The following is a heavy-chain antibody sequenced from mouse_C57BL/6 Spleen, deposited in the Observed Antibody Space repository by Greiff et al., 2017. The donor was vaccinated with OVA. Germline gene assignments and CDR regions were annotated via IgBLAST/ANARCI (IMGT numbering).Heavy chain of an antibody. CDR3: GPLYGSSYVNAMDY. J-gene: IGHJ4*01. CDR1: GFTFSDYG. Sequence: EVKVVESGGGLVKPGGSLKLSCAASGFTFSDYGMHWVRQAPEKGLEWVAYISSGSSTIYYADTVKGRFTISRDNAKNTLFLQMTSLRSEDTAMYYCGPLYGSSYVNAMDYWGQGTSVTVSS. V-gene: IGHV5-17*01. CDR2: ISSGSSTI. D-gene: IGHD1-1*01.